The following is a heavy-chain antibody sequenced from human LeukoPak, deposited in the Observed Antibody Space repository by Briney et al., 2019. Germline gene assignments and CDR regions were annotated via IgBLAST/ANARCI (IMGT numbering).Heavy chain of an antibody. CDR3: ARGGYSYGHFDY. V-gene: IGHV4-59*12. J-gene: IGHJ4*02. CDR2: IYHSGST. Sequence: PSETLSLTCTVSGGSISSYYWSWIRQPPGKGLEWIGYIYHSGSTYYNPSLKSRVTISVDRSKNQFSLKLSSVTAADTAVYYCARGGYSYGHFDYWGQGTLVTVSS. CDR1: GGSISSYY. D-gene: IGHD5-18*01.